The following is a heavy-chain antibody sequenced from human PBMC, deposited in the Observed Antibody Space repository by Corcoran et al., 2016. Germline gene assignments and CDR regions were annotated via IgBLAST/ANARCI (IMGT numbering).Heavy chain of an antibody. CDR1: GGSFSGYY. J-gene: IGHJ3*02. CDR2: INHSGST. Sequence: QLQLQQWGAGLLKPSETLSLTCAVYGGSFSGYYWSWIRQPPGKGLEWIGEINHSGSTNYNPSLKSRVTISVDTSKNQFSLKLSSVTAADTAVYYCARVLMTHDAFDIWGQGTMVTVSS. D-gene: IGHD3-16*01. V-gene: IGHV4-34*01. CDR3: ARVLMTHDAFDI.